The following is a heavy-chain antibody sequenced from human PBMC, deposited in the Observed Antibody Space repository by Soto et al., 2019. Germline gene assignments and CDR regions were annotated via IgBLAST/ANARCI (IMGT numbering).Heavy chain of an antibody. V-gene: IGHV3-30-3*01. Sequence: QVQLVESGGGVVQPGRSLRLSCAASGFTFSSYAMHWVRQAPGKGLEWVAVISYDGSNKYYADSVKGRFTISRDNSKNTLYLQMNSLRAEDTAVYYCARNWWELLDYFDYWGQGTLVTVSS. CDR1: GFTFSSYA. CDR3: ARNWWELLDYFDY. CDR2: ISYDGSNK. D-gene: IGHD1-26*01. J-gene: IGHJ4*02.